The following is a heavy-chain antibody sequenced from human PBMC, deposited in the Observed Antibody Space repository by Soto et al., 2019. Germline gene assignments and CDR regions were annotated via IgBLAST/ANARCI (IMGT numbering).Heavy chain of an antibody. J-gene: IGHJ4*02. Sequence: EVHLVESGGGLVQPGGSLRLSCAASGFSFRTYWMHWVRQVPGKGLVWVSRMNSDGSTTTYADSVKGRFTVSRDNARNTLYLQMDSLRGDDTAVYYCVRGGRYYDNSGDVDYWGQGTLVTVSS. CDR2: MNSDGSTT. D-gene: IGHD3-22*01. V-gene: IGHV3-74*01. CDR1: GFSFRTYW. CDR3: VRGGRYYDNSGDVDY.